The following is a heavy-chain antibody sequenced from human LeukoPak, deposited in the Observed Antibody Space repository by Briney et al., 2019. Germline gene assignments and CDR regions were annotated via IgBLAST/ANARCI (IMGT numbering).Heavy chain of an antibody. CDR3: ARGSYSYGVYYYYGMDV. D-gene: IGHD5-18*01. CDR2: IIPIFGTA. Sequence: SVKVSCKASGGTFSSYAISWVRQAPGQGLEWMGGIIPIFGTANYAQKFQGRVTITADESTSTAYMELSSLRSEDTAVYYCARGSYSYGVYYYYGMDVWGKGTTVTVSS. V-gene: IGHV1-69*13. J-gene: IGHJ6*04. CDR1: GGTFSSYA.